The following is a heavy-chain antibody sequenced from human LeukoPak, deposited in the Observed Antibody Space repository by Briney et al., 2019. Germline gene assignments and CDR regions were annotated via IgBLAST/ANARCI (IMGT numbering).Heavy chain of an antibody. J-gene: IGHJ6*02. Sequence: SVKVSCKASGGTFSSYAISWVRQAPGQGLEWMGRIIPIFGIANYAQKFQGRVTITADKSMSTAYMELSSLRSEDTAVYYCASTDGYNNDYYYGMDVWGQGTTVTVSS. CDR3: ASTDGYNNDYYYGMDV. CDR2: IIPIFGIA. D-gene: IGHD5-24*01. CDR1: GGTFSSYA. V-gene: IGHV1-69*04.